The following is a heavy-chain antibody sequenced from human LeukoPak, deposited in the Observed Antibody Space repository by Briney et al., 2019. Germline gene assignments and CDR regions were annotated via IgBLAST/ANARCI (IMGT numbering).Heavy chain of an antibody. CDR1: GGSISTYH. V-gene: IGHV4-59*01. J-gene: IGHJ6*03. CDR3: ARIVVVPAAISYYYYMDV. CDR2: IYYSGST. D-gene: IGHD2-2*01. Sequence: SETLSLTCTVSGGSISTYHWSWIRQPPGKGLEWIGYIYYSGSTNYNPSLKSRVTISVDTSKNQFSLKLSSVTAADTAVYYCARIVVVPAAISYYYYMDVWGKGTTVTVSS.